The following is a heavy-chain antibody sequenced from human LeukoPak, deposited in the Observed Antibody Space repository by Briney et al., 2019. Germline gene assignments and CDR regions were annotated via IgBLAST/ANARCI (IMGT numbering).Heavy chain of an antibody. D-gene: IGHD2-2*01. CDR1: GFTFSSYW. CDR3: ARVVDRDGVVVVPAARNWFDP. V-gene: IGHV3-7*01. Sequence: GGSLRLSCGASGFTFSSYWMSWVRQAPGKGLEWVANIKQDGSEKYYVDSVKGRFTISRDNAKNSLYLQMNSLRAEDTAVYYCARVVDRDGVVVVPAARNWFDPWGQGTMVTVSS. J-gene: IGHJ5*02. CDR2: IKQDGSEK.